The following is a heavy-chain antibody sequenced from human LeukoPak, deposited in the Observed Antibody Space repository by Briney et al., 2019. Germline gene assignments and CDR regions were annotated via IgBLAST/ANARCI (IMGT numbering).Heavy chain of an antibody. Sequence: SETLSLTCAVSGGSISSYHWNWIRQPPGKGLEWIGDIYYSGSTNYNPSLKSRVTISLDTSKNQFSLKLDSVTAADTAVYYCARQSRTTLIRGILLTDANWFDPWGQGILVTVSS. CDR1: GGSISSYH. J-gene: IGHJ5*02. CDR2: IYYSGST. D-gene: IGHD3-10*01. CDR3: ARQSRTTLIRGILLTDANWFDP. V-gene: IGHV4-59*01.